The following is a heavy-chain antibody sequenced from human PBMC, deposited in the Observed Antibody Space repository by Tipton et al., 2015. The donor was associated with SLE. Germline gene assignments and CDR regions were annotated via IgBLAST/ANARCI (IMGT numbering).Heavy chain of an antibody. CDR2: IRYDGNNR. J-gene: IGHJ4*02. D-gene: IGHD1-26*01. CDR1: GFTFSSDW. CDR3: AKVSPERENYFAY. V-gene: IGHV3-30*02. Sequence: SLRLSCAASGFTFSSDWMHWVRQAPGKGLEWVAFIRYDGNNRYYADSVKGRFTISRDNSKNTVYLQMNSLRTEDTGVYYCAKVSPERENYFAYWGRGTLVTVSS.